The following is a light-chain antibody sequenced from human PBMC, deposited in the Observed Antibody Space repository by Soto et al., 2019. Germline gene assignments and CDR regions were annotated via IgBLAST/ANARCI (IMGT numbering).Light chain of an antibody. Sequence: EIVLTQSRAPMSFSPGERATLSCRASQSVSSYLAWYQQKPGQAPRLLIYDASNRATGIPARFSGSGSGTDFTLTISSLEPEDFAVYYCQQRSNWPTFCQVTLLEI. CDR2: DAS. CDR3: QQRSNWPT. CDR1: QSVSSY. V-gene: IGKV3-11*01. J-gene: IGKJ5*01.